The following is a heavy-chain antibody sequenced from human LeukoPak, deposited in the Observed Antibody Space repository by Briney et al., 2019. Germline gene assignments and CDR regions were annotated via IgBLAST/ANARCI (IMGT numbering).Heavy chain of an antibody. CDR3: ERVPPYYYDSSGSWYFDL. CDR1: LFTLSSYS. V-gene: IGHV3-21*01. Sequence: GRSLRLSCAASLFTLSSYSMNSVRQAPEKGLEWVSSISSSSSYIYYAGSVKGRFTISRASANISLYLQMNRLTAEEPAVYYCERVPPYYYDSSGSWYFDLWGRGTLVTVSS. D-gene: IGHD3-22*01. J-gene: IGHJ2*01. CDR2: ISSSSSYI.